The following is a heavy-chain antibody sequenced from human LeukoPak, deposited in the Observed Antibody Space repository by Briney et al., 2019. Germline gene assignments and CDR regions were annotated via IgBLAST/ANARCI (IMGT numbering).Heavy chain of an antibody. CDR1: GFIVSDNY. V-gene: IGHV3-53*01. Sequence: GGSLRLSCAASGFIVSDNYMGWVRQAPGKRLEWASVVYGGGNIYYADSVTGRFIISRDDSKNTLILQMNSLRAEDTAVYYCAKVASDSSGWYHFDYWGQGTLVTVSS. CDR2: VYGGGNI. CDR3: AKVASDSSGWYHFDY. J-gene: IGHJ4*02. D-gene: IGHD6-19*01.